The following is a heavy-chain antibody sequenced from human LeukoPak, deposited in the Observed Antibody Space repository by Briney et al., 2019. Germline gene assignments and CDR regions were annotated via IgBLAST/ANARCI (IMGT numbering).Heavy chain of an antibody. V-gene: IGHV1-8*01. Sequence: ASVKVSCKASGYTFTSYDINWVRQATGQGLEWMGWMNPNSGNTGYAQKFQGRVTMTRNTSMSTAYMELSSLRSEDTAVYYCARDQVDDFWSGYPYYYYGMDVWGQGTTVTVSS. CDR2: MNPNSGNT. CDR3: ARDQVDDFWSGYPYYYYGMDV. CDR1: GYTFTSYD. D-gene: IGHD3-3*01. J-gene: IGHJ6*02.